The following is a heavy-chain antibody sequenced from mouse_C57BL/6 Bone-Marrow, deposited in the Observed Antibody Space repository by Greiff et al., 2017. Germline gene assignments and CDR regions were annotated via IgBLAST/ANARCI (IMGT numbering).Heavy chain of an antibody. J-gene: IGHJ3*01. CDR2: IFPGSGST. Sequence: VKLVESGPELVKPGASVKISCKASGYTFTDYYINWVKQRPGQGLEWIGWIFPGSGSTYYNEKFKGKATLTVDKSSSTAYMLLSSLTSEDSAVYFCARSGDYGYDEFAYWGQGTLVTVSA. CDR3: ARSGDYGYDEFAY. V-gene: IGHV1-75*01. D-gene: IGHD2-2*01. CDR1: GYTFTDYY.